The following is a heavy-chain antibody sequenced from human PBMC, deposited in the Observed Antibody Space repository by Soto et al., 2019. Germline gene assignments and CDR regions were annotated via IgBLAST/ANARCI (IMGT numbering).Heavy chain of an antibody. CDR1: GGPISSGDYY. V-gene: IGHV4-30-4*01. J-gene: IGHJ4*02. CDR3: ARDLPSDCTNGVCLVS. D-gene: IGHD2-8*01. CDR2: IYYSGST. Sequence: PSETLSLTCTVSGGPISSGDYYWSWIRQPPGKGLEWIGYIYYSGSTYYNPSLKSRVTISVDTSKNQFSLKLSSVTAADTAVYYCARDLPSDCTNGVCLVSWGQGTLVTVSS.